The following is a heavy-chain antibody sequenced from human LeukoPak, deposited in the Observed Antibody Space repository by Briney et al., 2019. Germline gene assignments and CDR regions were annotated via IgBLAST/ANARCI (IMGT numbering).Heavy chain of an antibody. J-gene: IGHJ4*02. Sequence: GGSLRLSCTASGFIFSVSWMAWIRQAPGKGLEWVAIIKKDGSEKYYVDSMKGRFTISRDNAKNSLFQQMNSLRAEDTAIYYCTTDTWYSAGHWGQGTLVTVSS. D-gene: IGHD2-15*01. CDR1: GFIFSVSW. CDR2: IKKDGSEK. V-gene: IGHV3-7*03. CDR3: TTDTWYSAGH.